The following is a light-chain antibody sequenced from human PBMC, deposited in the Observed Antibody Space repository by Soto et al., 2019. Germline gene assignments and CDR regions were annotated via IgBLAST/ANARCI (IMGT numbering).Light chain of an antibody. CDR1: QDVXNY. Sequence: IGVTQSAATLSLSPGESATLYCRARQDVXNYLAWYQQKPGQAPRLLXYDASNRASDVPARFSGSGSGTDFTLTISRLEPEDFAVYYCQQRSSWTTDFGQGTRLEIK. V-gene: IGKV3-11*01. CDR2: DAS. J-gene: IGKJ5*01. CDR3: QQRSSWTTD.